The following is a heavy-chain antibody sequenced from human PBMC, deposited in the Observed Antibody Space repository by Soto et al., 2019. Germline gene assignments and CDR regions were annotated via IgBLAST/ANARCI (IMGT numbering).Heavy chain of an antibody. Sequence: GSLRRSRAASEFTFSSYSLIWVRQAPGKGLEWVSAISCSGGSTYYADSVKGRFTISRDNSKNTLYLQMNSLRAEDTAVYYCAQESEVAVAGTTHLWGQGTLVTVSS. CDR1: EFTFSSYS. D-gene: IGHD6-19*01. J-gene: IGHJ5*02. CDR2: ISCSGGST. V-gene: IGHV3-23*01. CDR3: AQESEVAVAGTTHL.